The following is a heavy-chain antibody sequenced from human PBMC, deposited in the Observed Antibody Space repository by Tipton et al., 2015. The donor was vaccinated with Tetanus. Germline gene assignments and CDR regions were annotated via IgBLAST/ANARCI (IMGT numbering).Heavy chain of an antibody. Sequence: TLSLTCDVYDGSFSAYYWTWIRQPPGKGLEWIGEINHTGSTNYSPSLKSRVTLSLDTTKKQVSLKLSSVTAADTAVYYCARGDYYGSGTYDVWGQGTTVTVPS. CDR2: INHTGST. CDR1: DGSFSAYY. J-gene: IGHJ6*02. V-gene: IGHV4-34*01. D-gene: IGHD3-10*01. CDR3: ARGDYYGSGTYDV.